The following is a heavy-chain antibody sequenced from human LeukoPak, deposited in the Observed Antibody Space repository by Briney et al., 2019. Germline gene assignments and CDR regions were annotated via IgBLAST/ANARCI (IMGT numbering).Heavy chain of an antibody. CDR2: FFPGDSGT. V-gene: IGHV5-51*01. CDR1: GYTFTNYW. Sequence: GASLQISCKGSGYTFTNYWIGWVRRLPGKGLEGMGIFFPGDSGTRYSPSFQGQVTMSADKSISTAYPQWSSLKASDTAMYYCASAGRYYDSTGYYFDYWGQGTLVTVSS. J-gene: IGHJ4*02. D-gene: IGHD3-22*01. CDR3: ASAGRYYDSTGYYFDY.